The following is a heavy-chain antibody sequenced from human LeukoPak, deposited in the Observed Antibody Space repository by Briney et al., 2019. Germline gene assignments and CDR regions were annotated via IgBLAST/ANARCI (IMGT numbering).Heavy chain of an antibody. J-gene: IGHJ4*02. D-gene: IGHD3-10*01. V-gene: IGHV1-3*01. CDR1: GYTFTNYA. CDR3: ARGSYFYGSGSFMGSDY. Sequence: ASVKVSCKASGYTFTNYAVLWVRQAPGQRLEWMGWINAGNGNTEYSQNFQDRVTITRDTSATTAYMELSSLRSEDTAVYYCARGSYFYGSGSFMGSDYWGQGTLVTVSS. CDR2: INAGNGNT.